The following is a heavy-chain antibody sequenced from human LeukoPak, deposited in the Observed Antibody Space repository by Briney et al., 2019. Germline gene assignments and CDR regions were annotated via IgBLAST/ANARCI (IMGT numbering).Heavy chain of an antibody. V-gene: IGHV3-64*01. D-gene: IGHD6-13*01. Sequence: GGSLRLSCAASGLTVSTYTMHCGRQAPEEGLESVSAIGSDGDSTYYANSVKGRFTISRDNSKNTLYLQMDSLRAEDMAVYYCAREGSHGTYDCWGQGTLVTVSS. CDR3: AREGSHGTYDC. CDR1: GLTVSTYT. J-gene: IGHJ4*02. CDR2: IGSDGDST.